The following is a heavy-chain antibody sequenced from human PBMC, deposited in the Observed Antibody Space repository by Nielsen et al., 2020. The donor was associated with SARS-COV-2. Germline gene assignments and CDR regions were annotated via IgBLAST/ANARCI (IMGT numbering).Heavy chain of an antibody. D-gene: IGHD3-3*01. J-gene: IGHJ5*02. CDR3: ARDTNYDFWSGYTLSWFDP. Sequence: SETLSLTCAVYGGSFSGYYWSWIRQPPGKGLEWIGEINHSGSTNYNPSLKSRVTISVDTSKNQFSLKLSSVTAADTAVYYCARDTNYDFWSGYTLSWFDPWGQGTLVTVSS. CDR1: GGSFSGYY. V-gene: IGHV4-34*01. CDR2: INHSGST.